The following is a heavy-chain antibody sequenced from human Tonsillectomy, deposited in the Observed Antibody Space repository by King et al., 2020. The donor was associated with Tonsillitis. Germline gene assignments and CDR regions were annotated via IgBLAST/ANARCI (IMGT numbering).Heavy chain of an antibody. D-gene: IGHD2-2*01. V-gene: IGHV3-7*03. Sequence: VQLVESGGGLVQPGGSLRLSCAASGFTFSSYWMSWVRQAPGKGLEWVANIKQDGSEKYYVDSVKGRFTISRDNAKNSLYLQMNSLRAEDTAVYYCARDIVVVPAALGDYWGQGTLVTVSS. CDR1: GFTFSSYW. J-gene: IGHJ4*02. CDR2: IKQDGSEK. CDR3: ARDIVVVPAALGDY.